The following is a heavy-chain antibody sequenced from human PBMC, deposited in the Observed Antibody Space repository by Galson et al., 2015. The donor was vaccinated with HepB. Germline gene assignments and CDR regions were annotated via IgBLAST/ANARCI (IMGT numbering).Heavy chain of an antibody. CDR1: GYTFSSYG. D-gene: IGHD3-3*01. CDR3: ARVLKVWSAYDHMGDGHRGRYFDY. J-gene: IGHJ4*02. CDR2: ISAYNGNT. Sequence: SVKVSCKASGYTFSSYGICWVRQAPGQGLEWMGWISAYNGNTNYAQNFQGRVTMTTDTPTNTAYMELRSLRFDDTAVYYCARVLKVWSAYDHMGDGHRGRYFDYWGQGTLVTVSS. V-gene: IGHV1-18*01.